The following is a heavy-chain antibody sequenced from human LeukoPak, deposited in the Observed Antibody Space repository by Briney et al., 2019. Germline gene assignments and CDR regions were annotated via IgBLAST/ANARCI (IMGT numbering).Heavy chain of an antibody. J-gene: IGHJ4*02. CDR1: GVSMSSYY. CDR3: ARHGSRWRGGLVGAFDY. V-gene: IGHV4-59*08. Sequence: PSETLSLTCTVSGVSMSSYYWSWIRQVPGKGLEYVGYIFNTGSATYNPSLESRVTISGDTSKNQFSLKLSSVTAADTAVYYCARHGSRWRGGLVGAFDYWGQGTLVAVSS. D-gene: IGHD1-26*01. CDR2: IFNTGSA.